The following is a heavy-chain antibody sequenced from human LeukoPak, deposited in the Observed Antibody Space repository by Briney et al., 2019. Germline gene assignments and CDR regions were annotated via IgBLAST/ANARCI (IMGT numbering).Heavy chain of an antibody. CDR2: ISSSSSTI. Sequence: PGGSLRLSCAASGFTFSSYSMNWVRQAPGKGLEWVSYISSSSSTIYYADSVKGRFTISRDNAKNSLYLQMNSLRAEDTAVYYCARDLIVVVTARAYMDVWGKWTTVTVSS. CDR1: GFTFSSYS. V-gene: IGHV3-48*04. CDR3: ARDLIVVVTARAYMDV. D-gene: IGHD2-21*02. J-gene: IGHJ6*03.